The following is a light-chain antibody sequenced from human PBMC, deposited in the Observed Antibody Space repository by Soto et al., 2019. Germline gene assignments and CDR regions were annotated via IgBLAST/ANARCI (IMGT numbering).Light chain of an antibody. Sequence: DIVLTQSPSTLSLSPGERATLSCRASQSVSSSYLAWYQQKPGQAPRLLIYGASSRATGIPDRFSGSGSGTDFTLTISRLEPEDFAVYYCQQYGSSPLVTFGQGTRLEIK. CDR1: QSVSSSY. CDR2: GAS. V-gene: IGKV3-20*01. J-gene: IGKJ5*01. CDR3: QQYGSSPLVT.